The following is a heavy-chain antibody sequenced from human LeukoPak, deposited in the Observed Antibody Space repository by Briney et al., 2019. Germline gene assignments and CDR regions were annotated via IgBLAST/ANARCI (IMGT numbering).Heavy chain of an antibody. CDR1: GFTFGEYA. V-gene: IGHV3-30*04. Sequence: GGSLRLSCTTSGFTFGEYAMSWVRQAPGKGLEGVAVISYDGSNKYYADSVKGRFTISRDNSKNTLYLQMNSLRAEDTAVYYCARDGDMRTTTIFGVVLGWGQGTLVTVSS. CDR2: ISYDGSNK. CDR3: ARDGDMRTTTIFGVVLG. D-gene: IGHD3-3*01. J-gene: IGHJ4*02.